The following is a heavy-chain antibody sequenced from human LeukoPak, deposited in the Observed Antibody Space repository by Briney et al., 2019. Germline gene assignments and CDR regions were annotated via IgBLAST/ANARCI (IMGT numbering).Heavy chain of an antibody. CDR1: GYTFTSYY. Sequence: ASVKVSCKXSGYTFTSYYMHWVRQAPRQGLEWMGIINPSGGSTSYAQKFQGRVTMTRDTSTSTVYMELSSLRSEDTAVYYCAKRGDFWSGSLWYFDYWGQGTLVTVSS. CDR2: INPSGGST. CDR3: AKRGDFWSGSLWYFDY. J-gene: IGHJ4*02. V-gene: IGHV1-46*01. D-gene: IGHD3-3*01.